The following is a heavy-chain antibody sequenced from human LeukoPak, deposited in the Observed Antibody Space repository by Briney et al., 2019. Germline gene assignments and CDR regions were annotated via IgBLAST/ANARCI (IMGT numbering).Heavy chain of an antibody. Sequence: SETLSLTCTVSGGSISSSSYYWGWIRQPPGKGLEWIGSIYYSGSTYYNPSLKSRVTIPVDTSRNQFSLMLSSVTAADTAVYYCARDQWRGGYSREPIDCWGQGTLVTVSS. J-gene: IGHJ4*02. D-gene: IGHD5-18*01. CDR2: IYYSGST. CDR1: GGSISSSSYY. V-gene: IGHV4-39*07. CDR3: ARDQWRGGYSREPIDC.